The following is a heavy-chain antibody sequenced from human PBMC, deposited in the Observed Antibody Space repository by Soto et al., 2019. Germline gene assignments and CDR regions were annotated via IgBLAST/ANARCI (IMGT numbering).Heavy chain of an antibody. CDR2: IYYSGST. V-gene: IGHV4-39*01. CDR3: ARQVVVVVAATRYHYYYYMDV. D-gene: IGHD2-15*01. Sequence: SETLSLTCTVSGGSISSSSYYWGWIRQPPGKGLEWIGSIYYSGSTYYNPSLKNRVTISVDTSKKQFSLKLSSVTAADTAVYYFARQVVVVVAATRYHYYYYMDVWGKGTTVTVSS. CDR1: GGSISSSSYY. J-gene: IGHJ6*03.